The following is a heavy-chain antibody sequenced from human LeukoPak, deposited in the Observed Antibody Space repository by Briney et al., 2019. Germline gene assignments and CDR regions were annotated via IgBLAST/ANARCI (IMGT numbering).Heavy chain of an antibody. J-gene: IGHJ6*04. D-gene: IGHD1-26*01. CDR2: ISYDGSNK. Sequence: PRRSLRLSCAASGFTFSSYAMHWVRQAPGKGLEWVAVISYDGSNKYYADSVKGRFTISRDNSKNTLYLQMNSLRAEDTAVYYCARAKGYSIYYYGMDVWGKGTTVTVSS. CDR1: GFTFSSYA. CDR3: ARAKGYSIYYYGMDV. V-gene: IGHV3-30*04.